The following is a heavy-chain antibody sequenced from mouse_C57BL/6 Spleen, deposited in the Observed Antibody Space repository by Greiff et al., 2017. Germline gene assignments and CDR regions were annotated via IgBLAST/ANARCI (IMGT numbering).Heavy chain of an antibody. J-gene: IGHJ1*03. CDR1: GYTFTSYW. CDR3: ARAYYSNSRWYVDV. V-gene: IGHV1-55*01. Sequence: QVQLQQPGAELVKPGASVKMSCKASGYTFTSYWITWVKQRPGQGLEWIGDIYPGSGSTNYNEKFKSKATLTVDTSSSTAYMQLSSLTSEDSAVYYCARAYYSNSRWYVDVWGTGTTVTVSS. D-gene: IGHD2-5*01. CDR2: IYPGSGST.